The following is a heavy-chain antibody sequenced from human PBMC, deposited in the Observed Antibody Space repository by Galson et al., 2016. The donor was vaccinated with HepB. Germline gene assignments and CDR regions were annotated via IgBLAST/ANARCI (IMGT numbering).Heavy chain of an antibody. D-gene: IGHD3-22*01. J-gene: IGHJ6*02. CDR2: ISYDGSNK. CDR1: GFNFRSYA. CDR3: ARSYDSSGYYLLTYGMDV. Sequence: SLRLSCAASGFNFRSYAIHWVRQAPGKGPEWVAVISYDGSNKYYADSVKGRFTISRDNSKNTLYLQMNSLRAEDTAVFHCARSYDSSGYYLLTYGMDVWGQGTTVTVSS. V-gene: IGHV3-30*04.